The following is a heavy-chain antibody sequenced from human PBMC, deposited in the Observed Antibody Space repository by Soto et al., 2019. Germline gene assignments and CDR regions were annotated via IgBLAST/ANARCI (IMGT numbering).Heavy chain of an antibody. V-gene: IGHV1-18*01. Sequence: ASVKVSCKASGYTFTSYGISWVRQAPGQGLEWMGWISAYNGNTNYAQKLQGRVTMTTDTSTSTAYMELRSLRSDDTAVYYCGIIPMNWNDRDEYYYYLYMDVWGKGTTVTVAS. CDR3: GIIPMNWNDRDEYYYYLYMDV. D-gene: IGHD1-1*01. J-gene: IGHJ6*03. CDR2: ISAYNGNT. CDR1: GYTFTSYG.